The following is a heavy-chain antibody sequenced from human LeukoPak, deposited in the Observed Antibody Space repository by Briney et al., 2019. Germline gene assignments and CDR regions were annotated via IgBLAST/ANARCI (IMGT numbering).Heavy chain of an antibody. Sequence: PGGSLRLSCAASGFTFSSYGMHWVRQAPGKGLEWEAVISYDGSNKYYADSVKGRFTISRDNSKNTLYLQMNSLRAEDTAVYYCAREEVVGGSAFEGYYYYYGMDVWGQGTTVTVSS. D-gene: IGHD2-2*01. CDR2: ISYDGSNK. CDR3: AREEVVGGSAFEGYYYYYGMDV. CDR1: GFTFSSYG. V-gene: IGHV3-30*03. J-gene: IGHJ6*02.